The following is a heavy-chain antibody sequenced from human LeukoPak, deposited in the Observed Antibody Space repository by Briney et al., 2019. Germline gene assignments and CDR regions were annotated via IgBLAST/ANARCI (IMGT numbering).Heavy chain of an antibody. Sequence: SGGSLRLSCAASGFTFSSYSMNWVRQAPGKGLEWVSSISSSSSYIYYADSVKGRFTISRDNAKNSLYLQMNSLRAEDTAVYYCARDPQRLAQCFDYWGQGTLVTVSS. D-gene: IGHD6-25*01. CDR1: GFTFSSYS. J-gene: IGHJ4*02. CDR2: ISSSSSYI. CDR3: ARDPQRLAQCFDY. V-gene: IGHV3-21*01.